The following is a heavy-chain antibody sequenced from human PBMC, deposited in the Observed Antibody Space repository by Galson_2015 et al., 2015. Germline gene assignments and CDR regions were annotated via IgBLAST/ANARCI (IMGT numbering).Heavy chain of an antibody. CDR1: GTSLSTPGVG. CDR2: IYWDGDK. D-gene: IGHD5-24*01. Sequence: PALVKPTQTLTLTCTFSGTSLSTPGVGVNWIRQPPGKALEWLALIYWDGDKLYNPSLKSRLTITKDTSKNQVVLTMTNMDPVDTAAYYRAHRAPNYYHMDVWGRGTTVTVSS. J-gene: IGHJ6*03. V-gene: IGHV2-5*02. CDR3: AHRAPNYYHMDV.